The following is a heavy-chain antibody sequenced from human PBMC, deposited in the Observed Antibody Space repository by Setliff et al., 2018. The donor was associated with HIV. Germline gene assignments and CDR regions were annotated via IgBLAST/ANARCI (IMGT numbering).Heavy chain of an antibody. Sequence: GGSLRLSCAASGFTFSSYGMHWVRQAPGKGLEWVAFIRYEGSNKYYADSVKGRFTISRDNSKNTLYLQMNSRRTEDTAVYYCVKGQFLEWFNWFDPWGQGTLVTVSS. CDR1: GFTFSSYG. CDR3: VKGQFLEWFNWFDP. D-gene: IGHD3-3*01. V-gene: IGHV3-30*02. CDR2: IRYEGSNK. J-gene: IGHJ5*02.